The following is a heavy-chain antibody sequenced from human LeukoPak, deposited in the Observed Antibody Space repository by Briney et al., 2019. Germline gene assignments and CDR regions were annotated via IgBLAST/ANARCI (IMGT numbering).Heavy chain of an antibody. V-gene: IGHV1-46*01. Sequence: GASVKVSCKASGYTFTSYYMHWVRQAPGQGLEWMGIINPSGNSTSYAQKFQGRVTMTRDTSTSTVYMELSSLRSEDTAVYYCAGADYYGSGSIYGGFDYWGQGTLVTVSS. J-gene: IGHJ4*02. CDR3: AGADYYGSGSIYGGFDY. CDR2: INPSGNST. D-gene: IGHD3-10*01. CDR1: GYTFTSYY.